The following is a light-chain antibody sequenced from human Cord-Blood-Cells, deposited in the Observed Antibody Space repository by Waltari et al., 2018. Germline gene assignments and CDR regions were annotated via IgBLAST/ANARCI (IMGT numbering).Light chain of an antibody. Sequence: QSALTQPRSVSGSPGQSVTISCTGTSSDVGGYTYVSWYQQHPGKAPKLMIYDVSKRPSGVPDLFSGSKSGNTASLTISGLQAEDEADYYCCSYAGSYTYVFGTGTKVTVL. J-gene: IGLJ1*01. CDR3: CSYAGSYTYV. V-gene: IGLV2-11*01. CDR2: DVS. CDR1: SSDVGGYTY.